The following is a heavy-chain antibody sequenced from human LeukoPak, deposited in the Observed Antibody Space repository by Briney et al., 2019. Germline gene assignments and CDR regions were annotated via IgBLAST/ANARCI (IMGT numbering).Heavy chain of an antibody. V-gene: IGHV3-53*01. CDR2: IYIDGTT. J-gene: IGHJ3*02. Sequence: PGGSLRLSCAASGFIVSHNYMTWVRHAPGKGLEWVSVIYIDGTTYYADSVKGRFTISKDQANNTLYLQMNTLRDEGTAVYYCARATTYYESDFDAFDIWGQGTMVTVSS. CDR1: GFIVSHNY. D-gene: IGHD3-22*01. CDR3: ARATTYYESDFDAFDI.